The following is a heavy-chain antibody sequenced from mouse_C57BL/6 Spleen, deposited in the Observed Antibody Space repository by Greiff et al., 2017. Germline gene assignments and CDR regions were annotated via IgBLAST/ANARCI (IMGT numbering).Heavy chain of an antibody. Sequence: VQLQQSGAELVRPGASVKLSCTASGFNIKDDYMHWVKQRPEQGLEWIGWIDPENGDTEYASKFQGKATITEGTSSNTAYLQLSSLTSEDTAVYYCTTTGPVFAYWGQGTLVTVSA. D-gene: IGHD4-1*01. CDR2: IDPENGDT. V-gene: IGHV14-4*01. J-gene: IGHJ3*01. CDR3: TTTGPVFAY. CDR1: GFNIKDDY.